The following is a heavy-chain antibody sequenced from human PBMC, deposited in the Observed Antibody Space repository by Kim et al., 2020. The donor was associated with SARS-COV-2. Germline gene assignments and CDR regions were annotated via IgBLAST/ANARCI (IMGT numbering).Heavy chain of an antibody. Sequence: ASVKVSCKVSGYTLTELSMHWVRQAPGKGLEWMGGFDPEDGETIYAQKFQGRVTMTEDTSTDTAYMELSSPRSEDTAVYYCATGFSVAGTPEDWRYYYGMDVWGQGTTVTVSS. CDR3: ATGFSVAGTPEDWRYYYGMDV. D-gene: IGHD6-19*01. J-gene: IGHJ6*02. CDR1: GYTLTELS. V-gene: IGHV1-24*01. CDR2: FDPEDGET.